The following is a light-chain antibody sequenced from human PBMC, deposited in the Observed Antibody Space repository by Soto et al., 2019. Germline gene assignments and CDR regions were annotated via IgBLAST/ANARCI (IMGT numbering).Light chain of an antibody. CDR2: NKT. CDR3: ALYVGSGTVV. J-gene: IGLJ2*01. CDR1: SGSVSTSYY. V-gene: IGLV8-61*01. Sequence: QTVVTQEPSFSVSPGGTVILTCGLTSGSVSTSYYPSWYQQSPGLAPRTLLYNKTTRSSGVPVRFSGSILGNKAALTSTGAQSDDESDYLCALYVGSGTVVFGGGTKLTVL.